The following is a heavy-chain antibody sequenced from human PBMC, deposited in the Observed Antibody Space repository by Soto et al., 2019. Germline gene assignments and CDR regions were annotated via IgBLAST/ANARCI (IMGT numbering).Heavy chain of an antibody. CDR1: GGSIISGGYY. CDR3: ARDGKAVAGSNYFDY. CDR2: IYYSGST. Sequence: QVQLQESGPGLVKPSQTLSLTCTVSGGSIISGGYYWSWIRQHPGKGLEWIGYIYYSGSTYYNPSLKSRVTISVDTSKNQFSLKLSSVTAADTAVYYCARDGKAVAGSNYFDYWGQGTLVTVSS. D-gene: IGHD6-19*01. J-gene: IGHJ4*02. V-gene: IGHV4-31*03.